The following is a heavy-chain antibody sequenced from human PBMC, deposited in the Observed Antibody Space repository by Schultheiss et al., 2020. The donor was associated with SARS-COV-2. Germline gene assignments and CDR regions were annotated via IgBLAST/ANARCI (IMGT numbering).Heavy chain of an antibody. CDR3: ARDTVDWNSNFDC. V-gene: IGHV3-30*03. D-gene: IGHD1-7*01. CDR1: GFTFSSYA. J-gene: IGHJ4*02. Sequence: GGSLRLSCAASGFTFSSYAMSWVRQAPGKGLEWVAVISYDGSNKYYADPVKGRFTISRDNSKNTLYLQMNSLRAEDTAVYYCARDTVDWNSNFDCWGQGTLVTVSS. CDR2: ISYDGSNK.